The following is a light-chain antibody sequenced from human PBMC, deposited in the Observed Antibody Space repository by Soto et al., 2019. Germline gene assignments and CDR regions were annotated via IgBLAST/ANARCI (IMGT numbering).Light chain of an antibody. CDR1: RSISSW. J-gene: IGKJ1*01. V-gene: IGKV1-5*03. CDR2: KAS. Sequence: DIQMTQSPSTLSASVGDSVTITCRASRSISSWLAWYQQKPGKAPKLLIYKASSLESGVPSRFSGSGSGTEFTLTISSLQPDDFATYYCQQYNSYPWTFGQGTKVEIK. CDR3: QQYNSYPWT.